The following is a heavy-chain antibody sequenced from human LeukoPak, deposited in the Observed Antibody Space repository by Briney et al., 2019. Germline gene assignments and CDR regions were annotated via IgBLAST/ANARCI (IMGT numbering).Heavy chain of an antibody. V-gene: IGHV3-11*03. CDR2: ISDSSSYT. CDR1: GFTFSDYY. Sequence: PGGSLRLSCAASGFTFSDYYMSWIRQAPGKGLEWVSYISDSSSYTDYADSVEGRFTISRDNSKNSLYLQMNSLRAEDTAVYYCARRYTGYGILDYWGQGTLVTVSS. J-gene: IGHJ4*02. CDR3: ARRYTGYGILDY. D-gene: IGHD5-12*01.